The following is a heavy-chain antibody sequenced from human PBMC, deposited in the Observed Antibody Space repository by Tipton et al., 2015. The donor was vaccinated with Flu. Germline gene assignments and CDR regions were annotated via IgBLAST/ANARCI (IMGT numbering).Heavy chain of an antibody. CDR1: GYTFTNYN. CDR3: ARDRGFGAYTFDY. CDR2: IYPSGGGT. J-gene: IGHJ4*02. D-gene: IGHD3-10*01. V-gene: IGHV1-46*01. Sequence: QLVQSGAEAKKPGASVRISCTASGYTFTNYNMHWVRQAPGQGPEWMGIIYPSGGGTTYAQRFQGRVTLTRDKSTSTVYMELSSLRSADTAFYYCARDRGFGAYTFDYWGQGTLVTVAS.